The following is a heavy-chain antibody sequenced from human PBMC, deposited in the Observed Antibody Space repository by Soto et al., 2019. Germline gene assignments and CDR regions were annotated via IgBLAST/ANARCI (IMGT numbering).Heavy chain of an antibody. CDR1: RFTFDDYT. Sequence: EVQLVESGGVVVQPGGSLRLSCAASRFTFDDYTMHWVRQAPGKGLEWVSLISWDGGSTYYADSVKGRFTISRDNSKNSLYLQMNSLRTEDTALYYCAKDIGWRYSYGDGGFDYWGQGTLVTVSS. V-gene: IGHV3-43*01. D-gene: IGHD5-18*01. CDR3: AKDIGWRYSYGDGGFDY. J-gene: IGHJ4*02. CDR2: ISWDGGST.